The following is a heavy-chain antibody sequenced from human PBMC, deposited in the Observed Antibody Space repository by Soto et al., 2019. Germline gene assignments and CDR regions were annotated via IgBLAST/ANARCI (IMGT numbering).Heavy chain of an antibody. CDR1: GFVFTRYA. J-gene: IGHJ4*02. D-gene: IGHD3-22*01. Sequence: EVQLLESGGNLIQPGGSLRLSCAASGFVFTRYAMSWVRQAPGKGLEWVSAISGAGRDTYYEDSVKGRFTISRDSSKNTLYLQMNSLRAEDSAVYYCARDSITNYYETSGYFLFYFWGPGTLVTVSS. CDR3: ARDSITNYYETSGYFLFYF. V-gene: IGHV3-23*01. CDR2: ISGAGRDT.